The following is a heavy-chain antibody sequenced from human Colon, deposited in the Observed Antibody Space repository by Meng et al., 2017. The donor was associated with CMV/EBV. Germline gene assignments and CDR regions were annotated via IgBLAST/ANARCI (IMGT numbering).Heavy chain of an antibody. J-gene: IGHJ6*02. CDR1: GFTFSSYS. CDR3: ARASLPSWKHKDHYYYYGMDV. Sequence: GGSLRLSCAASGFTFSSYSMHWVRQAPGKGLEWVAVISYDGSNKYYADSVKGRFTISRDNSKNTLYLQMNSLRAEDTAVYYCARASLPSWKHKDHYYYYGMDVWGQGTTVTVSS. D-gene: IGHD5-18*01. CDR2: ISYDGSNK. V-gene: IGHV3-30-3*01.